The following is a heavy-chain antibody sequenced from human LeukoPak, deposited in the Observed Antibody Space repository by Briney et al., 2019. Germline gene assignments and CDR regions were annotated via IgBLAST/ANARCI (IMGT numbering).Heavy chain of an antibody. D-gene: IGHD3-22*01. J-gene: IGHJ3*02. Sequence: GGSLRLSCAASGFTFSNYWMHWVRQDPGKGLVWVSYINPDGSNTNYADSVKGRFTISRDNAKNALYLQMNSLRAEDTALYYCAKDTGWLFFDAFDIWGQGTMVTVSS. CDR1: GFTFSNYW. CDR2: INPDGSNT. V-gene: IGHV3-74*01. CDR3: AKDTGWLFFDAFDI.